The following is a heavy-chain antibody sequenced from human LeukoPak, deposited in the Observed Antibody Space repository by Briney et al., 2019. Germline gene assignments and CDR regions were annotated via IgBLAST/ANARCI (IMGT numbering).Heavy chain of an antibody. CDR2: IYYSGST. D-gene: IGHD2-21*01. J-gene: IGHJ6*03. CDR1: GGSISSYY. Sequence: SETLSLTCTVSGGSISSYYWSWIRQPPGKGLEWIGYIYYSGSTNYNPSLKSRVTISIDTSKNQFSLKLSSVTAADTAIYYCARDHRQHPYYYMDVWGKGTTVTVSS. CDR3: ARDHRQHPYYYMDV. V-gene: IGHV4-59*01.